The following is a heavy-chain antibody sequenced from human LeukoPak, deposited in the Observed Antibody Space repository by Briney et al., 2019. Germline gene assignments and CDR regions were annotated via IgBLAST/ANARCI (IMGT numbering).Heavy chain of an antibody. CDR3: ARSKDLRLDDIYY. Sequence: ASVKVSCKASGGTFSSYAFSWVRQAPGQGLEWMGGIIPIFGTANYAQKFQGRVTITADESTSSAYMELSSLSSEDTAVYYCARSKDLRLDDIYYWGQGTLVTASS. J-gene: IGHJ4*02. CDR1: GGTFSSYA. CDR2: IIPIFGTA. D-gene: IGHD3-16*01. V-gene: IGHV1-69*13.